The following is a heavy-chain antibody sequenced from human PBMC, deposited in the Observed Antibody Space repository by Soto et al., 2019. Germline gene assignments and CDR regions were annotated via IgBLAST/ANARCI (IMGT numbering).Heavy chain of an antibody. Sequence: EGTLRLSCAASRLSVVGSYMNSFRQPPQKGLEWIPVIYPDDNTYYAESVRGRFTLSKDSSRHTVSLQINSLRAEDTAVYYCARLPGAFDYDNSDYDFHDYWGQGTVVTVSS. CDR3: ARLPGAFDYDNSDYDFHDY. CDR1: RLSVVGSY. J-gene: IGHJ4*02. CDR2: IYPDDNT. V-gene: IGHV3-53*01. D-gene: IGHD3-22*01.